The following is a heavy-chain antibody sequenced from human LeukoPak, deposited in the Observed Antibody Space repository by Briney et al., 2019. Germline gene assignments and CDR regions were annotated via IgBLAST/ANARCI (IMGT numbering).Heavy chain of an antibody. Sequence: SETLSLTCTVSGGSISSYYWSWIRQPPGKGLEWIGYIYYSGSTNYNPSLKSRVTISVDTSKNQSSLKLSSVTAADTAVYYRALQRYGMDVWGQGTTVTVSS. CDR3: ALQRYGMDV. CDR1: GGSISSYY. V-gene: IGHV4-59*08. CDR2: IYYSGST. J-gene: IGHJ6*02.